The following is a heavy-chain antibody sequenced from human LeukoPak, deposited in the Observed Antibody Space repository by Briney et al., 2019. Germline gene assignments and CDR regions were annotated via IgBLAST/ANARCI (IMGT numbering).Heavy chain of an antibody. D-gene: IGHD3-22*01. CDR2: ISGSGGST. CDR3: ARDHDSSGYYTNFDY. CDR1: GFTFSSYA. V-gene: IGHV3-23*01. Sequence: GGSLRLSCAASGFTFSSYATSWVRQAPGKGLEWVSAISGSGGSTYYADSVKGRFTISRDNSKNTLYLQMNSLRAEDTAVYYCARDHDSSGYYTNFDYWGQGTLVTVSS. J-gene: IGHJ4*02.